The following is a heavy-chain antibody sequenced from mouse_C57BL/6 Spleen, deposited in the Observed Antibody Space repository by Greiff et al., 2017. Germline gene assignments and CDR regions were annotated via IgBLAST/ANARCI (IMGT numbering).Heavy chain of an antibody. Sequence: QVQLKQSGTELVKPGASVKLSCKASGYTFTSYWMHWVKQRPGQGLEWIGNINPSNGGTNYNEKFKSKATLTVDKSSSTAYMQLSSLTSEDSAVYYCARSPAYYSMDYWGQGTSVTVSS. CDR2: INPSNGGT. CDR3: ARSPAYYSMDY. J-gene: IGHJ4*01. CDR1: GYTFTSYW. V-gene: IGHV1-53*01.